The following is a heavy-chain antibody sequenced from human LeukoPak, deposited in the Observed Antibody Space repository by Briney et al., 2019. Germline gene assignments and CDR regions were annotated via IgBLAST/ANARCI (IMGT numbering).Heavy chain of an antibody. V-gene: IGHV1-69*06. J-gene: IGHJ4*02. D-gene: IGHD3-10*01. CDR1: GGTFSSYA. CDR2: IIPIFGTA. CDR3: ARAREWGYGSGPHFDY. Sequence: ASVTVSCKASGGTFSSYAISWVRQAPGQGLEWMGGIIPIFGTANYAQKFQGRVTITADKSTSTAYMELSSLRSEDTAVYYCARAREWGYGSGPHFDYWGQGTLVTVSS.